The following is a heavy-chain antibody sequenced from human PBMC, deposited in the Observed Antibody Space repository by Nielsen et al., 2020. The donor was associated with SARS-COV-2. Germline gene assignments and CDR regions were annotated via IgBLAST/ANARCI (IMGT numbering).Heavy chain of an antibody. D-gene: IGHD3-22*01. Sequence: GGSLRLSCAASGFTFSGSAMHWVRQASGKGLEWVGHIRSYANDYATAYAASVKGRFTISRDDSKNTAYLQMNSLRAEDTAVYYCAKDAGGSGYYYGDIWGQGTMVTVSS. CDR1: GFTFSGSA. J-gene: IGHJ3*02. CDR2: IRSYANDYAT. CDR3: AKDAGGSGYYYGDI. V-gene: IGHV3-73*01.